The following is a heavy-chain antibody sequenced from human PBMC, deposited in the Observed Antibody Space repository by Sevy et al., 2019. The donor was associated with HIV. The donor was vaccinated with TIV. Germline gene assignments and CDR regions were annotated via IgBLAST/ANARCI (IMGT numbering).Heavy chain of an antibody. J-gene: IGHJ4*02. CDR1: GYTFTGYY. CDR3: VRDDRDGYFDY. Sequence: ASVKVPGKASGYTFTGYYMHWVRQAPGQGLEWMGWINPDSGGPNYAPKFQGRVTLTRDTSISTAYMELSRLKSDDTAVYYCVRDDRDGYFDYWGQGTLVTVSS. V-gene: IGHV1-2*02. CDR2: INPDSGGP.